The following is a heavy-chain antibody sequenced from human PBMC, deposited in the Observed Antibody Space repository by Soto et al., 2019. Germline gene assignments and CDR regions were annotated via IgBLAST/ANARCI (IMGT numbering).Heavy chain of an antibody. CDR3: ARGGGGWSYYYYYYGMDV. D-gene: IGHD6-19*01. Sequence: ASVKVSCKASGYTFTRNAIHWVRQATGQGLEWMGWMNPNSGNTGYAQKFQGRVTMTRNTSISTAYMELSSLRSEDTAVYYCARGGGGWSYYYYYYGMDVWGQGTTVTVSS. CDR2: MNPNSGNT. V-gene: IGHV1-8*01. CDR1: GYTFTRNA. J-gene: IGHJ6*02.